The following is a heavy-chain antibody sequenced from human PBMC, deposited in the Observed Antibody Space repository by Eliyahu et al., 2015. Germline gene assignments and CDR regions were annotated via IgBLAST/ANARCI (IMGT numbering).Heavy chain of an antibody. CDR2: ISGSGSST. CDR3: AKGRDGLAYFDY. V-gene: IGHV3-23*04. J-gene: IGHJ4*02. D-gene: IGHD3/OR15-3a*01. CDR1: GFTFSSYA. Sequence: EVQLVESGGGLEQPGGSLRLSCAASGFTFSSYAMTWVRQAPGKGLEWVSTISGSGSSTYYADSVKDRFTISRDNSKNTLYVQMNSLRAEDTAVYYCAKGRDGLAYFDYWGQGTLVTVSS.